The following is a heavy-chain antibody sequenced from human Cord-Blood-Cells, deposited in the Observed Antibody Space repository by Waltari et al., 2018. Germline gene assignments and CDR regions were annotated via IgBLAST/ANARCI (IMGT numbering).Heavy chain of an antibody. CDR2: IYYSGST. CDR3: ARHLSTANNWYVDL. V-gene: IGHV4-59*08. Sequence: QVQLQESGPGLVKPSETLSLTCTVSGGSISSYYWSWIRQPPGKGLEWIGNIYYSGSTTYNPALKSRVTISVDTAKNQFALKLSSVTAADTAVDYCARHLSTANNWYVDLWGRGTLVTVSS. D-gene: IGHD6-13*01. J-gene: IGHJ2*01. CDR1: GGSISSYY.